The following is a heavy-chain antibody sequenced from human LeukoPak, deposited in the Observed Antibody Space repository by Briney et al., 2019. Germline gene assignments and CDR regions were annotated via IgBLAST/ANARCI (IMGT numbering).Heavy chain of an antibody. CDR3: ARRYCSAGSCIPDY. CDR2: IYSGGST. D-gene: IGHD2-15*01. Sequence: GGSLRLSCAASGFTVSNNYMTWVRQAPGKGLEWLSVIYSGGSTYYADSVKGRFTISRDNSENTVFLQMNSLRAEDTAVYFCARRYCSAGSCIPDYWGQGTLVTVSS. V-gene: IGHV3-53*01. CDR1: GFTVSNNY. J-gene: IGHJ4*02.